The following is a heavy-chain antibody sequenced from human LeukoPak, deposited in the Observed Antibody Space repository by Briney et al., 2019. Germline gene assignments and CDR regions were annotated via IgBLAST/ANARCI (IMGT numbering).Heavy chain of an antibody. J-gene: IGHJ6*03. Sequence: SETLSLTCTVSGGSISSYYWSWIRQPPGKGLEWIGYIYYSGSTNYNPSLKSRVTISVDTSKNQFSLKLSSVTAADTAVYYCARSGYCSSTSCYDRPNLGHPYYYYYMDVWGKGTTVTISS. V-gene: IGHV4-59*01. CDR3: ARSGYCSSTSCYDRPNLGHPYYYYYMDV. D-gene: IGHD2-2*01. CDR2: IYYSGST. CDR1: GGSISSYY.